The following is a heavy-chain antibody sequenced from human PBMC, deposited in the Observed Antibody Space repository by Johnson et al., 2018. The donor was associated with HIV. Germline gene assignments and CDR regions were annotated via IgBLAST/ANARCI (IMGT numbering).Heavy chain of an antibody. CDR2: ISYDVSNK. Sequence: VQLVESGGGGVQPGRSLRRSCSASGFTFSSYAMHWVRQAPGKGLEWVAVISYDVSNKYYAASVKGRFTISRDNSKNTLYLQMNSLRAEDTAVYYCARVQWLILDAFDIWGQGTMVTVSS. CDR1: GFTFSSYA. J-gene: IGHJ3*02. V-gene: IGHV3-30-3*01. CDR3: ARVQWLILDAFDI. D-gene: IGHD6-19*01.